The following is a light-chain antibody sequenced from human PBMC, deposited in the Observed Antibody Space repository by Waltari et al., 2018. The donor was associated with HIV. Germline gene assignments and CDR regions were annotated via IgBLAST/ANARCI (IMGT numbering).Light chain of an antibody. J-gene: IGLJ3*02. CDR1: KLGDQY. CDR3: QAWDTSVWV. V-gene: IGLV3-1*01. CDR2: EGT. Sequence: SYELTQSPSLSVSPGQTASITCSGDKLGDQYACWYQQKPGQSPVLVIYEGTQRPSGIPERFSGSSSGNTATLTIRGTQAVDAADYYCQAWDTSVWVFGGGTKLTVL.